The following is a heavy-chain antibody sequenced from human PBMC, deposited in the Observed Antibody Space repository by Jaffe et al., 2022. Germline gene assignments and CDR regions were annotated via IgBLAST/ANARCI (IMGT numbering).Heavy chain of an antibody. J-gene: IGHJ4*02. Sequence: QVQLVESGGGVVQPGGSLRLSCAASGFTFSSYGMHWVRQAPGKGLEWVAFIRYDGSNKYYADSVKGRFTISRDNSKNTLYLQMNSLRAEDTAVYYCAKDGRAWNYAWLDYWGQGTLVTVSS. D-gene: IGHD1-7*01. V-gene: IGHV3-30*02. CDR1: GFTFSSYG. CDR2: IRYDGSNK. CDR3: AKDGRAWNYAWLDY.